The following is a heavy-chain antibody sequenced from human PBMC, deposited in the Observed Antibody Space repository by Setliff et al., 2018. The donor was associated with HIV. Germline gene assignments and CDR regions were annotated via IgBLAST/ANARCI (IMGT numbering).Heavy chain of an antibody. CDR3: ARDYSYVGFDL. CDR2: ISSDGSDK. J-gene: IGHJ2*01. CDR1: GFAFRNYI. V-gene: IGHV3-30*07. Sequence: PGGSLRLSCAASGFAFRNYIFHWVRQAPGKGLEWVAIISSDGSDKNYADSVKGRFTISRDNAKNTLYLQMNSLRAEDTAVYYCARDYSYVGFDLWGRGTLVTVSS. D-gene: IGHD4-4*01.